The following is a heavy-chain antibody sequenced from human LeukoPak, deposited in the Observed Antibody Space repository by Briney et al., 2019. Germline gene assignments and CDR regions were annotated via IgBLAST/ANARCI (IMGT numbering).Heavy chain of an antibody. J-gene: IGHJ4*02. CDR1: GFTFSSYG. CDR2: ISSSGSTI. CDR3: VREVRREGDQFDY. Sequence: GGSLRLSCAASGFTFSSYGMHWVRQAPGKGLEWVSYISSSGSTIYYADSVKGRFIISRDNAKNSLYLQMNSLRAEDTAVYYCVREVRREGDQFDYWGQGTLVTVSS. V-gene: IGHV3-48*04. D-gene: IGHD2-21*01.